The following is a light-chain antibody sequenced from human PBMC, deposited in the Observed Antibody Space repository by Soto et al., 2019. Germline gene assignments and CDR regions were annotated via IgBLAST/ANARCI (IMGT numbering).Light chain of an antibody. J-gene: IGLJ3*02. CDR1: SSDVGGYNY. V-gene: IGLV2-14*01. CDR2: DVS. Sequence: QSALTQPASVSGSPGQSITISCTGTSSDVGGYNYVSWYQQHPGKAPKLMIYDVSNRPSGVSNRFSGSKSGNTASLTISGLQAEDEADYYCSSYTGSSTVFGGGTQLTVL. CDR3: SSYTGSSTV.